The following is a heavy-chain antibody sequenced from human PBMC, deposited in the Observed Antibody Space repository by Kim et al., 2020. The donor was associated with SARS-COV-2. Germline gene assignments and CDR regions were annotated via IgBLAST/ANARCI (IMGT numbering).Heavy chain of an antibody. V-gene: IGHV3-20*04. J-gene: IGHJ4*02. CDR1: GFTFDDYG. CDR2: INHNSGST. D-gene: IGHD3-10*01. CDR3: VRGYVGGPFDL. Sequence: GGSLRLSCAASGFTFDDYGMSWVRQVPGKGLEWVSGINHNSGSTGYADSVKGRFIISRDNAKKSLYLQMNTLRGDDTALYYCVRGYVGGPFDLWGQGTRVTVSS.